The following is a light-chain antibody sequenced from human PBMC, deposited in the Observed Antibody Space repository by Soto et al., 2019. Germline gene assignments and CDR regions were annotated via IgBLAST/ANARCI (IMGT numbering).Light chain of an antibody. J-gene: IGKJ1*01. CDR1: QSVSSSY. V-gene: IGKV3-20*01. CDR3: QQYGRSSWT. Sequence: EIVLTQSPGTLSLSPGERATLSCRASQSVSSSYLAWYQQKPGQAPRLLIYGASSRATGIPDRFSGSGSGTELTISISRLEPENFAVYYCQQYGRSSWTFGQGTKVDIK. CDR2: GAS.